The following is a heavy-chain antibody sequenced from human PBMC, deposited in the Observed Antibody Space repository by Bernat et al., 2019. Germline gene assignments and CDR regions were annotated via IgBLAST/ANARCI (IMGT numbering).Heavy chain of an antibody. CDR3: ARPRDSNGWYRAFDI. Sequence: QVQLVESGGGVVQPGKSLKLSCTASGFTFSSYAMNWVRQAPGKGLEWVAVISYDGNIKYYADSVKGRFTVSRDNSKTTLYLQMTSLTTGDTAVYYCARPRDSNGWYRAFDIWGQGTMVTVSS. CDR2: ISYDGNIK. J-gene: IGHJ3*02. CDR1: GFTFSSYA. D-gene: IGHD6-19*01. V-gene: IGHV3-30-3*01.